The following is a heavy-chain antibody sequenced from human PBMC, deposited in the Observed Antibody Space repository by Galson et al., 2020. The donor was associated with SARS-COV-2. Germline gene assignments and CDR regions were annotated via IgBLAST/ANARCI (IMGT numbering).Heavy chain of an antibody. CDR3: AKEKQQLTS. CDR1: GFTFSTYA. D-gene: IGHD6-13*01. CDR2: IGGGGGTT. Sequence: GGSLRLSCAASGFTFSTYAMTWVRQAPGRGLEWVSAIGGGGGTTYYSGSVRGRFTISRDNSKNTLYQQMNSLRAEDTAMYYCAKEKQQLTSWGQGTLVTVSS. J-gene: IGHJ5*02. V-gene: IGHV3-23*01.